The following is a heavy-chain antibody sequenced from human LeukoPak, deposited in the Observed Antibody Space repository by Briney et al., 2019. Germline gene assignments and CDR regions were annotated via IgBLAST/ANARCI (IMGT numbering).Heavy chain of an antibody. D-gene: IGHD6-19*01. V-gene: IGHV4-34*01. CDR2: INQRRSL. J-gene: IGHJ2*01. CDR1: GGSLSGYA. CDR3: ARHGWHSWYFDL. Sequence: PSETLSLTCAVYGGSLSGYAWSWIRQPPGKGLEWIGEINQRRSLKYNPSLESQVTISVDTSKNQFSLKLSSVTAADTAVFYCARHGWHSWYFDLWGRGTLVTVSS.